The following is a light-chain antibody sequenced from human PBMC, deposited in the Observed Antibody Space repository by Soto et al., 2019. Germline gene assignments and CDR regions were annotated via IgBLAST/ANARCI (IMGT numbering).Light chain of an antibody. CDR1: QSVGSD. V-gene: IGKV3-15*01. CDR3: QQYKNWPPIT. Sequence: VRTQSPSTLSVSPGDRATLSCRASQSVGSDLAWYQQKRGQAPRLLIYGASTSATGIPARFSGSASGTEFTPPISGLQSEDFAAYYCQQYKNWPPITFGQGTRLEI. CDR2: GAS. J-gene: IGKJ5*01.